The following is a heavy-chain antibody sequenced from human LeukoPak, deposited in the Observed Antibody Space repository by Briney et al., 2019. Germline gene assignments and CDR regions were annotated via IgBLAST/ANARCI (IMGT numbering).Heavy chain of an antibody. J-gene: IGHJ3*01. Sequence: ASVKVSCKXSGYTFSTXGXXXXXXXPXXGLXXXXXXXXYKGNTYYAQKLQGXVTMTTDTSTSTAYMELRSLRSDDTAIYYCARDLYYYGSGSYYDVFDVWGQGTMVTVSS. CDR2: XXXYKGNT. CDR3: ARDLYYYGSGSYYDVFDV. CDR1: GYTFSTXG. D-gene: IGHD3-10*01. V-gene: IGHV1-18*01.